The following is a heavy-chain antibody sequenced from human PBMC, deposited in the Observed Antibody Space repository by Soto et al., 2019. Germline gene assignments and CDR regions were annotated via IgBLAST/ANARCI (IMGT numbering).Heavy chain of an antibody. J-gene: IGHJ6*03. D-gene: IGHD2-2*02. Sequence: QVQLVQSGAEVKKPGSSVKVSCTASGGTFSSYTISWVRQAPGQGLEWMGRIIPILGIANYAQKFQGRVTITADKSTSTAYMELSSLRSEDTAVYYCARSRIVPAAISRADYYYYYYMDVWGKGTTVTVSS. CDR2: IIPILGIA. V-gene: IGHV1-69*02. CDR3: ARSRIVPAAISRADYYYYYYMDV. CDR1: GGTFSSYT.